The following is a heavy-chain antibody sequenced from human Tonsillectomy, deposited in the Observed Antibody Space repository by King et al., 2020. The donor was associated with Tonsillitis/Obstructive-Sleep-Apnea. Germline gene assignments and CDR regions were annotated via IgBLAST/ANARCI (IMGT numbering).Heavy chain of an antibody. CDR3: AHNSLDVYHSFYYMGV. CDR2: IYWDDDK. J-gene: IGHJ6*03. CDR1: GFSLSTSGMG. V-gene: IGHV2-5*02. Sequence: ITLKESGPTLVKPTQTLTLTCTFSGFSLSTSGMGVGWIRQPPGKALEWLALIYWDDDKRYSPSLKSRLTVTKDTSKNQVVLTMTNMDPVDTGTYYCAHNSLDVYHSFYYMGVWGKGTTVTVSS.